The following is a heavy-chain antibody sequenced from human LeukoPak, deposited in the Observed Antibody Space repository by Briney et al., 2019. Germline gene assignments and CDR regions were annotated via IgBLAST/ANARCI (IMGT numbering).Heavy chain of an antibody. CDR1: GFTFSSYA. D-gene: IGHD1-26*01. CDR3: AKVGSYGYWYFDL. V-gene: IGHV3-23*01. J-gene: IGHJ2*01. CDR2: ISGSGGST. Sequence: GGSLRLSCAASGFTFSSYAMSWVRQAPGKGLEWVSAISGSGGSTYYADSVKGRLTISRDNSKNTLYLQMNSLRAEDTAVYYCAKVGSYGYWYFDLWGRGTLVTVSS.